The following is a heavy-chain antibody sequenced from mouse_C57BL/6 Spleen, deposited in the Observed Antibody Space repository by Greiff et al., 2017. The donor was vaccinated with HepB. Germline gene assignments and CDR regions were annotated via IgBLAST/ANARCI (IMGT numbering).Heavy chain of an antibody. J-gene: IGHJ4*01. CDR1: GYTFTSYW. CDR3: ARFNGSSFRYAMDY. D-gene: IGHD1-1*01. CDR2: IDPSDSET. V-gene: IGHV1-52*01. Sequence: QVQLQQPGAELVRPGSSVKLSCKASGYTFTSYWMHWVKQRPIQGLEWIGNIDPSDSETHYNQKFKDKATLTVDKSSSTAYMQLSSLTSEDSAVYYCARFNGSSFRYAMDYWGQGTSVTVSS.